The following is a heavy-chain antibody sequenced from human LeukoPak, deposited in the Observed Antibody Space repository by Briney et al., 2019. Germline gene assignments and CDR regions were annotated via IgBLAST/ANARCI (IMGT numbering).Heavy chain of an antibody. CDR1: GGSISSYY. CDR3: ARDDYVWGSYRYYAFDI. CDR2: IYTSGST. D-gene: IGHD3-16*02. Sequence: SETLSLTCTVSGGSISSYYWSWIRQPAWKGLEWIGRIYTSGSTNYNPSLKSRVTMSVDTSKNQFSLKLSSVTAADTAVYYCARDDYVWGSYRYYAFDIWGQGTMVTVSS. V-gene: IGHV4-4*07. J-gene: IGHJ3*02.